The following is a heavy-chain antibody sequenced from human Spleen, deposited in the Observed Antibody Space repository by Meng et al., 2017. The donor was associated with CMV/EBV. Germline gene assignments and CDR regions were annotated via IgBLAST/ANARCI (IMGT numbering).Heavy chain of an antibody. CDR3: AKDILPTIFGDVVIHAKLDS. J-gene: IGHJ4*02. V-gene: IGHV3-11*01. CDR2: ISSGSTTI. D-gene: IGHD3-3*01. CDR1: GGSFSGYY. Sequence: LSLTCAVYGGSFSGYYWSWIRQAPGKGLEWVSYISSGSTTIYYADSVKGRFTTSRDNAKTTLYLQMNSLRADDTAVYYCAKDILPTIFGDVVIHAKLDSWGQGTLVTVSS.